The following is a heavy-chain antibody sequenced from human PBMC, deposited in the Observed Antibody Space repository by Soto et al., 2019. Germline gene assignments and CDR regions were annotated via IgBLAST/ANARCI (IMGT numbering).Heavy chain of an antibody. CDR2: IFYSGST. CDR1: GGSISSYY. CDR3: ARTTVTTVLSFHYYFYMDV. J-gene: IGHJ6*03. Sequence: QVQLQESGPGLVKPSETLSLTCTVSGGSISSYYWSWIRQPPGKGLEWIGYIFYSGSTKYSPSLKRRVTMSVDTSKNQFSLKLSSVTAADTAVYYCARTTVTTVLSFHYYFYMDVWGKGTTVTVSS. D-gene: IGHD4-17*01. V-gene: IGHV4-59*01.